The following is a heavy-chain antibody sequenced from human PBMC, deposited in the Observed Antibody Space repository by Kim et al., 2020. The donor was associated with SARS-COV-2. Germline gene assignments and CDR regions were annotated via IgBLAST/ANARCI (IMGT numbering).Heavy chain of an antibody. CDR3: ARGDGIVATPGY. Sequence: NHAQELQGRVTMTTDTSTSTCYMELRSLRSDDTAVYYCARGDGIVATPGYWGQGTLVTVSS. J-gene: IGHJ4*02. D-gene: IGHD5-12*01. V-gene: IGHV1-18*01.